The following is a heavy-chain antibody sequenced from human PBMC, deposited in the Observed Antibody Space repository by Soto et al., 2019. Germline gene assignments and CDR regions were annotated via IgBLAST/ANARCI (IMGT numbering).Heavy chain of an antibody. Sequence: SETLSLTFAVSGGSISSGVYSWSWIRQPPGKGLEWIGYIYHSGSTYYKPSLKSRVTISVDRSKNQFSLKLSSVTAADTAVYYCARVGRYSGYEYTYYYGMDVWGQGTTVTVSS. J-gene: IGHJ6*02. V-gene: IGHV4-30-2*01. CDR3: ARVGRYSGYEYTYYYGMDV. CDR1: GGSISSGVYS. D-gene: IGHD5-12*01. CDR2: IYHSGST.